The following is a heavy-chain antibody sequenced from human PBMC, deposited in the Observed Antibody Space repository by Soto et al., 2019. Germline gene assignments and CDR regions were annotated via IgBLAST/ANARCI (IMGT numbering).Heavy chain of an antibody. J-gene: IGHJ6*02. V-gene: IGHV3-7*05. CDR1: GFTFSSYW. CDR3: ARAQRDIYYYGMDV. D-gene: IGHD6-25*01. CDR2: IKQDGSEK. Sequence: GGSLRLSCAASGFTFSSYWMSWVRQAPGKGLEWVANIKQDGSEKYYVDSVKGRFTISRDNAKNSLYLQMNSLRAEDTAVYYCARAQRDIYYYGMDVWGQGTTVTVSS.